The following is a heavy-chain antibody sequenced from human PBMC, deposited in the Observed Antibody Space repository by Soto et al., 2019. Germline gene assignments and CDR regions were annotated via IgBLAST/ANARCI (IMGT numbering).Heavy chain of an antibody. CDR3: AGDIVVVVAATDYYYYGMDV. CDR2: IIPIFGTA. J-gene: IGHJ6*02. CDR1: GGTFSSYA. V-gene: IGHV1-69*14. Sequence: QVQLVQSGAEVKKPGSSVKVSCKASGGTFSSYAISWVRQAPGQGLEWMGGIIPIFGTANYAQKFQGRVTITGDKSQNTAYMELSSLRTEDTAVYYCAGDIVVVVAATDYYYYGMDVWGQGTTVTVSS. D-gene: IGHD2-15*01.